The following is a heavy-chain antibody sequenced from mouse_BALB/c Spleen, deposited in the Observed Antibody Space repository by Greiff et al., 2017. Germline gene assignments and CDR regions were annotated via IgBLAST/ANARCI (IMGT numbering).Heavy chain of an antibody. CDR1: GYSFTGYN. CDR3: SRRGYDYAMDY. CDR2: IDPYYGGT. J-gene: IGHJ4*01. V-gene: IGHV1S135*01. D-gene: IGHD2-2*01. Sequence: VQLLQSGPELVKPGASVKLSCKASGYSFTGYNMNWVKQRHGKSLEWIGNIDPYYGGTSYNQKFKGKATLTVDKSSSTAYMQLKSLTSEDSAVYYRSRRGYDYAMDYWGQGTSVTVSS.